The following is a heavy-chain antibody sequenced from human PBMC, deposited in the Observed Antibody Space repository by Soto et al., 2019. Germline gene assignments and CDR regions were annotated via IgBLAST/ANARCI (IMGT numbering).Heavy chain of an antibody. CDR3: AREMRYYDFWSGYSSPSQKHNWFDP. CDR1: GYTFTSYG. J-gene: IGHJ5*02. CDR2: ISAYNGNT. Sequence: ASVKVSCKASGYTFTSYGISWVRQAPGQGLEWMGWISAYNGNTNYAQKLQGRVTMTTDTSTSTAYMELRSLRSDDTAVYYCAREMRYYDFWSGYSSPSQKHNWFDPWGQGTLVTVSS. D-gene: IGHD3-3*01. V-gene: IGHV1-18*01.